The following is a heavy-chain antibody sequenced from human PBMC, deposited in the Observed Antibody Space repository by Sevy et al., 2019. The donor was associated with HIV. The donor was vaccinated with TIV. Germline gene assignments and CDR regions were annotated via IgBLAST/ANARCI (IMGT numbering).Heavy chain of an antibody. Sequence: ASVKVSCKTSGYTFSNYRISWVREAPGQGLEWMGWISVYGETNYAQKVQDRLTVTTDTSTATAYMELRSLRSDDTAVYYCARGLYFDFGAYWGQGTLVTVSS. CDR3: ARGLYFDFGAY. CDR1: GYTFSNYR. J-gene: IGHJ4*02. D-gene: IGHD3-10*01. CDR2: ISVYGET. V-gene: IGHV1-18*01.